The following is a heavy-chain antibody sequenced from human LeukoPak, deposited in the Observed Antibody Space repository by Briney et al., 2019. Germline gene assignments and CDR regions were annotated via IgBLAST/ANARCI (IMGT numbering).Heavy chain of an antibody. J-gene: IGHJ6*03. CDR1: GYTFTSYI. D-gene: IGHD6-13*01. CDR3: ARDRHIAAAVYYYYMDV. Sequence: ASVKVSCKASGYTFTSYIISWVRQARGQGLEWMGWINADNGNTDYAQRVQGRVTMTTDTSTSTAYMELRSLRSDDTAVYYCARDRHIAAAVYYYYMDVWGKGTPVTVSS. V-gene: IGHV1-18*01. CDR2: INADNGNT.